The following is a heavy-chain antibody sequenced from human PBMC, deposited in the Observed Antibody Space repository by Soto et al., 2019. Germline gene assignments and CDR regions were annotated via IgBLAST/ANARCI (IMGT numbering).Heavy chain of an antibody. Sequence: GESLKISCKASGYNIKNYWIGWGRQMPGQGLEWMGIIFPDDSDTRYSPSFQGHVTISVDKSISTAYVQWSSLKASDSAIFYCFRGGVTSRTFDYWGQGTLVTVSS. J-gene: IGHJ4*02. D-gene: IGHD3-16*01. V-gene: IGHV5-51*01. CDR1: GYNIKNYW. CDR3: FRGGVTSRTFDY. CDR2: IFPDDSDT.